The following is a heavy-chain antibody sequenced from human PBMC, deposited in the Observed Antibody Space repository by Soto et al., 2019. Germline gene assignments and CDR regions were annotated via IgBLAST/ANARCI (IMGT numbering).Heavy chain of an antibody. CDR3: AREGTGSYYYGMAV. D-gene: IGHD1-1*01. J-gene: IGHJ6*02. CDR2: IYYSGST. Sequence: SETLSHSSSVAGGSISSYYGSWIRQPPGKGLEWIGYIYYSGSTNYNPSLKSRVTISVDTSKNQFSLKLSSVTAADTAVYYCAREGTGSYYYGMAVWGQGTTVTVSS. V-gene: IGHV4-59*01. CDR1: GGSISSYY.